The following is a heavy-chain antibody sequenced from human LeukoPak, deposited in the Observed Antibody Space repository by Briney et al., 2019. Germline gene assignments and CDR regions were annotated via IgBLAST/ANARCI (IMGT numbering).Heavy chain of an antibody. J-gene: IGHJ4*02. D-gene: IGHD6-13*01. CDR1: GFTFSSYE. Sequence: GGSLRLSCAASGFTFSSYEMNWVRQAPGKGLEWVSGINWNGGSTGYADSVKGRFTISRDNAKNSLYLQMNSLRAEDTALYYCARWGSSWYDDYFDYWGQGTLVTVSS. CDR3: ARWGSSWYDDYFDY. CDR2: INWNGGST. V-gene: IGHV3-20*04.